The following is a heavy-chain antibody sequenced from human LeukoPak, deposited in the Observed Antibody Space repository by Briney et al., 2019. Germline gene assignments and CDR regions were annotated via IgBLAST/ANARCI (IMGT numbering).Heavy chain of an antibody. CDR2: VYTTGST. J-gene: IGHJ4*02. V-gene: IGHV4-4*07. CDR3: ARDAHRRGYSYGYDY. Sequence: PSETLSLTCTVSGGSISSYYWSWIRQPAGKGLEWIGRVYTTGSTNYNPSLKSRVNMSMDTSKNQFSLNLSSVTAADTAVYYCARDAHRRGYSYGYDYWGQGTLVTVSS. D-gene: IGHD5-18*01. CDR1: GGSISSYY.